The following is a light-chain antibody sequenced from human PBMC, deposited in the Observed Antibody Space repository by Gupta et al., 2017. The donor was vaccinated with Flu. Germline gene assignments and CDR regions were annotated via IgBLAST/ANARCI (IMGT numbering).Light chain of an antibody. CDR1: DSISSS. J-gene: IGKJ4*01. CDR3: QQYSKWPLT. V-gene: IGKV3-15*01. CDR2: CAS. Sequence: PRTLSVSPGETATLTCRASDSISSSVTCYQQKPGQAPRLLIDCASNRLTGIPARFSGSGSVTDFPLTIISLQSEDFAVYYCQQYSKWPLTFGGGTKVEIK.